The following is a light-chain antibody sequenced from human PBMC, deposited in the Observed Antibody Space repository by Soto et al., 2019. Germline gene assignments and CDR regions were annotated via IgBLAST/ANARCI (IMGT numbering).Light chain of an antibody. CDR2: XAS. CDR1: QEVXNY. Sequence: IRVTQLAVALSATVGDRVTITCQASQEVXNYLSWDQQKPGRAPKILIYXASNFEAVVPSRFRGSGCGTDFTFTISSLQPEYMETYYCQQYENIPTFGQGTRLDIK. V-gene: IGKV1-33*01. J-gene: IGKJ5*01. CDR3: QQYENIPT.